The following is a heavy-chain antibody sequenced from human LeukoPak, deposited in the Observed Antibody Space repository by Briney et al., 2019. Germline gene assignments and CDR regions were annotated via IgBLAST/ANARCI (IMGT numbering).Heavy chain of an antibody. CDR2: ISYDGSNK. J-gene: IGHJ4*02. D-gene: IGHD3-16*02. Sequence: GGSLRLSCAASGFTFSNAWMSWVRQAPGKGLEWVAVISYDGSNKYYADSVKGRFTISRDNSKNTLYLQMNSLRAEDTAVYYCARGGGFWFGGVIVHCDYWGQGTLVTVSS. CDR3: ARGGGFWFGGVIVHCDY. V-gene: IGHV3-30*03. CDR1: GFTFSNAW.